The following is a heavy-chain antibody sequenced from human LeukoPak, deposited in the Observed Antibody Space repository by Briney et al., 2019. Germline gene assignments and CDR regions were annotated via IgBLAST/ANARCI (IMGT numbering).Heavy chain of an antibody. Sequence: GGSLRLSCAASGFTFSSYAMHWVRQAPGKGLEWVAVISYDGSNKYYADSVKGRFTISRDNSKNTLYLQMNSLRAEDTAVYYCGREGDYAAEYFQHWGQGTLVTVSS. V-gene: IGHV3-30*04. D-gene: IGHD4-17*01. CDR2: ISYDGSNK. J-gene: IGHJ1*01. CDR1: GFTFSSYA. CDR3: GREGDYAAEYFQH.